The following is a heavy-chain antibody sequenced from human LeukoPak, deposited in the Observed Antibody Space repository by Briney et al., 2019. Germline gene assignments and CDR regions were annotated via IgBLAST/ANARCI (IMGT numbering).Heavy chain of an antibody. CDR1: GFTFSSYA. CDR3: ARDLTTVVPLDY. V-gene: IGHV3-23*01. Sequence: GSLSLSCAASGFTFSSYAMSWVRQAPGKGLEWVSAISGSGGSTYYADSVKGRFTISRDNAKNSLYLQMNSLRAEDTAVYYCARDLTTVVPLDYWGQGTLVTVSS. CDR2: ISGSGGST. J-gene: IGHJ4*02. D-gene: IGHD4-23*01.